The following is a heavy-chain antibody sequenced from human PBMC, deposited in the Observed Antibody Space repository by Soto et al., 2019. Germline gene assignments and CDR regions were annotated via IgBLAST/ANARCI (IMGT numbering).Heavy chain of an antibody. CDR1: GGTFSSYT. D-gene: IGHD6-6*01. V-gene: IGHV1-69*02. J-gene: IGHJ6*03. CDR3: ARGAEPGIAARDYYYYMDV. Sequence: ASVKVSCKASGGTFSSYTISWVRQAPGQGLEWMGRIIPILGIANYAQKFQGRVTITADKSTSTAYMELSSLRSEDTAVYYCARGAEPGIAARDYYYYMDVWGKGTTVTVSS. CDR2: IIPILGIA.